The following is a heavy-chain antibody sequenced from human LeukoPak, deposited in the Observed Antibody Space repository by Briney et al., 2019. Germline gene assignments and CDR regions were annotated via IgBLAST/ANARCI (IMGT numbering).Heavy chain of an antibody. Sequence: RGSLRLSCAASGFTFSSYNMNWVRQAPGKGLEWVSYISSSSSTIYYADSVKGRVTISRDNAKNSLYLQMNSLRAEDTAVYYCARALRYFDWLSTSPEYNWFDPWGQGTLVTVSS. J-gene: IGHJ5*02. CDR3: ARALRYFDWLSTSPEYNWFDP. CDR1: GFTFSSYN. D-gene: IGHD3-9*01. CDR2: ISSSSSTI. V-gene: IGHV3-48*01.